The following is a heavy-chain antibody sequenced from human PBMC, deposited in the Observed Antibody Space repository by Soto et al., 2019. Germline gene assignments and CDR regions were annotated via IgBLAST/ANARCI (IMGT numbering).Heavy chain of an antibody. CDR2: ISGSGGST. V-gene: IGHV3-23*01. J-gene: IGHJ4*02. CDR3: AKLKGWFGEIDY. D-gene: IGHD3-10*01. CDR1: GFTFSSYA. Sequence: EVQLLESGGGLVQPGGSLRLSCAASGFTFSSYAMSWVRQAPGKGLEWVSAISGSGGSTYYADSVKGRFTISRDNSKNSLYLQMNSLRAEDTAVYYCAKLKGWFGEIDYWGQGTLVTVSS.